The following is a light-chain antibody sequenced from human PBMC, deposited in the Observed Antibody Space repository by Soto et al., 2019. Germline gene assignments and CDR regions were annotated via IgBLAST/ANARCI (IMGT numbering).Light chain of an antibody. CDR3: QQTYSTPFT. J-gene: IGKJ3*01. CDR1: QSISSY. CDR2: AAS. V-gene: IGKV1-39*01. Sequence: DIQMTQSPSSLSASVGDSVTITCRASQSISSYLNWYQHKPGKAPKVLINAASSLQSGVPSRFSGSGSVTDFTLTINSLQPEDFATYYCQQTYSTPFTFGPGTKVDIK.